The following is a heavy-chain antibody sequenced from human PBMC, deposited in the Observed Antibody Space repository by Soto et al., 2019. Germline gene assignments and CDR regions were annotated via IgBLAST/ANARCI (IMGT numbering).Heavy chain of an antibody. J-gene: IGHJ6*02. CDR2: IIPTLKRE. Sequence: VQLVQSGAEVKKPGSSVKVSCKASGGTFSSSAISWVRQAPGQGLEWMGGIIPTLKRENYAQKFQGRVTITADKANDTVYMELSSLRSEDTAVFYCARGLIDISGFVYYYHFYGMEVWGQGTTVTVSS. CDR3: ARGLIDISGFVYYYHFYGMEV. CDR1: GGTFSSSA. D-gene: IGHD3-22*01. V-gene: IGHV1-69*06.